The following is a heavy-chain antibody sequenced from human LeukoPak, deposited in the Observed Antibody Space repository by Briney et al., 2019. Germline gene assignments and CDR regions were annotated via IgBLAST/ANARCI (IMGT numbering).Heavy chain of an antibody. CDR1: GGSISSYY. J-gene: IGHJ2*01. CDR2: IYYSGST. Sequence: SETLSLTCTVSGGSISSYYWSWIRQPPGKGLERIGYIYYSGSTNYNPSLKSRVTISVDTSKNQFSLKLSSATAADTAVYYCARAPYYDSSGYPTSYFDLWGRGTLVTVSS. V-gene: IGHV4-59*01. D-gene: IGHD3-22*01. CDR3: ARAPYYDSSGYPTSYFDL.